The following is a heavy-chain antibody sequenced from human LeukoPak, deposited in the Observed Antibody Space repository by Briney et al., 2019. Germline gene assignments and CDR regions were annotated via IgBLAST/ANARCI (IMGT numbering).Heavy chain of an antibody. CDR2: ISGSGDNT. Sequence: GGSLRLSCAASGFTFSSYAMSWVRQAPGKGLEWVSGISGSGDNTYYADSAKGRFTISRDNSKNTLYVQVNSLGTEDTAAYYCAKGSYYGSSGSFYFDYWGQGTLVTVSS. CDR3: AKGSYYGSSGSFYFDY. CDR1: GFTFSSYA. J-gene: IGHJ4*02. D-gene: IGHD3-22*01. V-gene: IGHV3-23*01.